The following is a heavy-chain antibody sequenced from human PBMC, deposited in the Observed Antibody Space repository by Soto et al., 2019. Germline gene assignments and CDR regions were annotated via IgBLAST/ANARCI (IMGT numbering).Heavy chain of an antibody. V-gene: IGHV5-51*01. Sequence: GEYLKISCNGSGYSFAIYFIGWVRQMPGKGLEWMGIIYPDDSDIRYSPSFQGQVTVSADKSISTAYLQWSSLKASDTAIYYCARQYGSGSFDYWGQGTLVTVSS. CDR3: ARQYGSGSFDY. CDR1: GYSFAIYF. J-gene: IGHJ4*02. D-gene: IGHD3-10*01. CDR2: IYPDDSDI.